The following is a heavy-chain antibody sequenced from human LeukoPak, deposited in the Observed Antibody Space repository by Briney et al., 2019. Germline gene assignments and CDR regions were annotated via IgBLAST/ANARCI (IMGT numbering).Heavy chain of an antibody. CDR1: GGSISSYY. CDR3: ARARGYYDSSGYYLYYFDY. J-gene: IGHJ4*02. D-gene: IGHD3-22*01. V-gene: IGHV4-59*01. Sequence: PSETLSLTCTVSGGSISSYYWSWIRQPPGKGLEWIGYIYYSGSTNYNPSLKSRVTISVDTSKYQFSLKLSSVTAADTAVYYCARARGYYDSSGYYLYYFDYWGQGTLVTVSS. CDR2: IYYSGST.